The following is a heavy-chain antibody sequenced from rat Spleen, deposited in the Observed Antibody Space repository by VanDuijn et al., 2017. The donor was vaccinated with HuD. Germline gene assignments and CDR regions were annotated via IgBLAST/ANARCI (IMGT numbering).Heavy chain of an antibody. CDR2: ITNFAGRT. CDR1: GFTFSNYG. D-gene: IGHD3-5*01. CDR3: AVSSSWFAF. J-gene: IGHJ3*01. V-gene: IGHV5-29*01. Sequence: EVQLMESGGGLVQPGRSLKLSCAASGFTFSNYGMAWVRQAPTKGLEWVASITNFAGRTHYPDSVKGRFTISRDIAKSTLFLQMNSLRSEDTATYYCAVSSSWFAFWGQGTLVTVSS.